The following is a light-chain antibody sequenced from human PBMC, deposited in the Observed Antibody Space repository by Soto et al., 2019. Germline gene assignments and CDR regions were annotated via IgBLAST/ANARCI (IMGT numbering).Light chain of an antibody. V-gene: IGKV1-9*01. CDR3: QQLHAYPVT. CDR2: GSS. Sequence: DIQLTQSPSFLSASVGDTVTITCRASQGIRTYLAWYQQKPGKAPKLLIYGSSTLPSGVPSRFSGSGSGTDFTLTVSSLQPEDFATYYCQQLHAYPVTFGGGTKVEIK. J-gene: IGKJ4*01. CDR1: QGIRTY.